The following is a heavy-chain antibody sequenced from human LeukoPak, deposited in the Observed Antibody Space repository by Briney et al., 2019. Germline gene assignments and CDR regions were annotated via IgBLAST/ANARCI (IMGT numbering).Heavy chain of an antibody. CDR3: ARDLMVRGDV. Sequence: ASVKVSCKVSGYTLTELSMHWVRQAPGQGLEWMGWINPNSGGTNYAQKFQGRVTMTRDTSISTAYMELSRLRSDDTAVYYCARDLMVRGDVWGKGTTVTVSS. V-gene: IGHV1-2*02. J-gene: IGHJ6*04. CDR1: GYTLTELS. CDR2: INPNSGGT. D-gene: IGHD3-10*01.